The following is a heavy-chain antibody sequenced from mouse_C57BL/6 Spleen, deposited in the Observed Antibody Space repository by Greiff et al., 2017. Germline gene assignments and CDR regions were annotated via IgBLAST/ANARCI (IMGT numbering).Heavy chain of an antibody. J-gene: IGHJ3*01. CDR1: GYTFTSYW. CDR3: AREGYYGSSFAY. D-gene: IGHD1-1*01. V-gene: IGHV1-64*01. CDR2: IHPNSGST. Sequence: QVQLQQPGAELVKPGASVKLSCKASGYTFTSYWMHWVKQRPGQGLEWIGMIHPNSGSTNYNEKFKSKATLTVDKSSSTAYMQLSSLTSEDSAVYYGAREGYYGSSFAYWGQGTLVTVSA.